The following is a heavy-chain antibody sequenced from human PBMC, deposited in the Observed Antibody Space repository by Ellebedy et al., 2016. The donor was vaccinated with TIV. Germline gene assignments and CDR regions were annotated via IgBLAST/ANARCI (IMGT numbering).Heavy chain of an antibody. Sequence: GESLKISCAASGFTFSTYWMSWVRQAPGKGLEWVANIKYDGSEKYYVKSVKGRFTISRDNAKNSLYLQMDSLRAEDTAVYYCARWYDDSWTGYYTWGQGTLVTVSS. CDR2: IKYDGSEK. V-gene: IGHV3-7*02. CDR3: ARWYDDSWTGYYT. CDR1: GFTFSTYW. J-gene: IGHJ5*02. D-gene: IGHD3-3*01.